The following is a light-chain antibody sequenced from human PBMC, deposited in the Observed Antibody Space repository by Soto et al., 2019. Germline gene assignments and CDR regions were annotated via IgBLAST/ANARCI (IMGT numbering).Light chain of an antibody. CDR2: AAS. V-gene: IGKV1-39*01. Sequence: TQSPATLSLSPGERATLSCRASQSITNFLSWHQQKPGKAPNLLIYAASSLQSGVPSRFSGSASGTDFTLTISSLQPADFATYYCQQSYSTPWTFGQGTKVDIK. J-gene: IGKJ1*01. CDR3: QQSYSTPWT. CDR1: QSITNF.